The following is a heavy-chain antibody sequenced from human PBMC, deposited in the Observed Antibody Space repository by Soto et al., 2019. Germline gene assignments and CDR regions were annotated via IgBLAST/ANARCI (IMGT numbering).Heavy chain of an antibody. CDR3: ARALAGYSYGCLDP. V-gene: IGHV4-30-2*01. D-gene: IGHD5-18*01. CDR1: GGSISSGGYS. CDR2: IYQSGST. J-gene: IGHJ5*02. Sequence: SETLSLTCVVSGGSISSGGYSWSWIRQPPGKGLEWIGYIYQSGSTYYNPSLKSRVTISVDKSKKQFSLKLSSVTAADTAVYYCARALAGYSYGCLDPWGQGTLVDVSS.